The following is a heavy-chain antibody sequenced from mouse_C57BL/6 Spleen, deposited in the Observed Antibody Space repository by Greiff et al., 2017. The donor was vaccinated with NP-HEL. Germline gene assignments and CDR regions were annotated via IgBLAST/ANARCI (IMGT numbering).Heavy chain of an antibody. Sequence: VQLQQSVAELVRPGASVKLSCTASGFNIKNTYMHWVKQRPEQGLEWIGRIDPANGNPKYAPNFQGKATITADTSSNTAYLQLSCLTSEDTSIFYFARSPYDRYFDVWGTVTTVTVSS. CDR2: IDPANGNP. J-gene: IGHJ1*03. CDR1: GFNIKNTY. CDR3: ARSPYDRYFDV. V-gene: IGHV14-3*01. D-gene: IGHD2-12*01.